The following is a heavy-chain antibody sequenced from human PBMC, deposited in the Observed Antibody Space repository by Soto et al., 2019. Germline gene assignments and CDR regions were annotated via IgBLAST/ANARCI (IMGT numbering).Heavy chain of an antibody. CDR1: GFTFSSYG. D-gene: IGHD6-6*01. CDR2: ISYDGSNK. Sequence: QVQLVESGGGVVQPGRSLRLSCAASGFTFSSYGMHWVRQAPGKGLEWVAVISYDGSNKYYADSVKGRFTISRDNSKNTLYLQMNSLRAEDTAVYYCAKDLAARLPDYYYYGMDVWGQGTTVTVSS. V-gene: IGHV3-30*18. CDR3: AKDLAARLPDYYYYGMDV. J-gene: IGHJ6*02.